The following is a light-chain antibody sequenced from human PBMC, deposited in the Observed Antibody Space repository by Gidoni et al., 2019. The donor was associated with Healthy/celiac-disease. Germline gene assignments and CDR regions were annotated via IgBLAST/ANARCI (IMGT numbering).Light chain of an antibody. J-gene: IGKJ1*01. Sequence: IQMTQSPSTLSASVGDRVTITFRASQSISSWFAWYQQKPEKAPKLLIYKSSSLKSGVPSRFSSSGSGKEFTLTISSLQPDDFATYYCQHYNSYWTFGQGTKVEIK. CDR2: KSS. CDR3: QHYNSYWT. CDR1: QSISSW. V-gene: IGKV1-5*03.